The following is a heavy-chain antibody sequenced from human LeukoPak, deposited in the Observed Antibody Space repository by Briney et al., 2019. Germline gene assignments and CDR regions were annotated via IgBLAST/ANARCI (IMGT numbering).Heavy chain of an antibody. CDR1: GFTFGSYW. D-gene: IGHD5-18*01. J-gene: IGHJ4*02. V-gene: IGHV3-74*01. Sequence: PGGSLRLSCTASGFTFGSYWMHWVRQAQGKGLVWVSRINSDGGSTSYADSVKGRFTISRDNAKNTLYLQMNSLRAEDTAVYYCAKAGVDTAMALDYWGQGTLVTVSS. CDR3: AKAGVDTAMALDY. CDR2: INSDGGST.